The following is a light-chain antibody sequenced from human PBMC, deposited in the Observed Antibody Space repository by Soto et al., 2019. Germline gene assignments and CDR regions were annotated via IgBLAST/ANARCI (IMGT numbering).Light chain of an antibody. CDR3: AAWDDSLNAVV. CDR2: SNN. J-gene: IGLJ2*01. CDR1: TSNIGSNT. Sequence: QSVLTQPPSASGTPGQRATISCSGSTSNIGSNTVNWYQQLPGTGPKLLIYSNNQRPSGVPGRFSGSRSGTSASLAISGLQSDDEADYYCAAWDDSLNAVVFGGGTKLTVL. V-gene: IGLV1-44*01.